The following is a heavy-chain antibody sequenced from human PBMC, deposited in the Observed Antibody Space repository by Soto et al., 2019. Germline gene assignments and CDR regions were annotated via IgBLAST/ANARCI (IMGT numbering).Heavy chain of an antibody. V-gene: IGHV3-30*18. CDR3: AKXVGGVKAIGAPGDWLDP. CDR2: ISHDGSEK. CDR1: GFMFSCYG. D-gene: IGHD3-3*01. J-gene: IGHJ5*02. Sequence: PGGSLRLSCAASGFMFSCYGMHWIRQAPGKGLEWVAVISHDGSEKYYGDSVKGRCTVSRDNSNNTLFLQIDSLRAEDTAVYYCAKXVGGVKAIGAPGDWLDPWGQGTLVTVSS.